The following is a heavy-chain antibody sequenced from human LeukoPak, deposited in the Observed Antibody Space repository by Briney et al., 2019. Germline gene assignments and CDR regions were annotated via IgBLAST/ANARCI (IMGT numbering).Heavy chain of an antibody. D-gene: IGHD4-17*01. CDR3: ARVVVDPRDYGDYVNAFDI. J-gene: IGHJ3*02. Sequence: PSETLSLTCAVSGGSISSGGYSWSWIRPPPGKGLEWIGNIYHSGSTYYNPSLKSRVTISVDRSKNQFSLKLSSVTAADTAVYYCARVVVDPRDYGDYVNAFDIWGQGTMVTVSS. V-gene: IGHV4-30-2*01. CDR2: IYHSGST. CDR1: GGSISSGGYS.